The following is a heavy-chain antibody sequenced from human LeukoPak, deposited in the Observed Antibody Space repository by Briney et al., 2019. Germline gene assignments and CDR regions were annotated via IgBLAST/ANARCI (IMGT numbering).Heavy chain of an antibody. V-gene: IGHV3-21*01. CDR2: ISRTSSST. CDR3: ATDEANAY. Sequence: GGSLRLSCAASGFTFSFYNMNWVRQAPGKGLEWVSSISRTSSSTYYADAVKGRFTISRDNAKNSLYLQMNSLRAEDTAVYYCATDEANAYWGQGTLVTVSS. CDR1: GFTFSFYN. J-gene: IGHJ4*02.